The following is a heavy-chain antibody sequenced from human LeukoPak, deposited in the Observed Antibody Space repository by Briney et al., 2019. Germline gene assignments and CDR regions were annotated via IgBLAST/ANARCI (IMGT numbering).Heavy chain of an antibody. J-gene: IGHJ4*02. CDR2: IYYSGST. Sequence: KPSETLSLTCTVSGGSISSYYWSWIRQPPGKGLEWIGYIYYSGSTNYNPSLKSRVTISVDTSKNQFSLKLSSVTAADTAVYHCARGAPARPFDYWGQGTLVTVSS. CDR3: ARGAPARPFDY. D-gene: IGHD6-6*01. V-gene: IGHV4-59*01. CDR1: GGSISSYY.